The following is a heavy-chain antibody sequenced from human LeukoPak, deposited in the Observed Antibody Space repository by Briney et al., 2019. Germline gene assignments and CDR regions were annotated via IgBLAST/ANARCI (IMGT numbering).Heavy chain of an antibody. V-gene: IGHV4-34*01. D-gene: IGHD3-22*01. CDR1: GGSFSGYY. J-gene: IGHJ4*02. Sequence: SETLSLTCAVYGGSFSGYYWSWIRQPPGKGLEWIGEINHSGSTNYNPSLKSRVTISVGTSKNQFSLKLSSVTAADTAVYYCARGIPRGHYYDSSGYRFDYWGQGTLVTVSS. CDR3: ARGIPRGHYYDSSGYRFDY. CDR2: INHSGST.